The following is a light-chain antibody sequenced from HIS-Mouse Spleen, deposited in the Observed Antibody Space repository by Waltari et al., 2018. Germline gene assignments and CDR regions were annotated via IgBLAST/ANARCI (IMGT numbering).Light chain of an antibody. CDR2: EGS. J-gene: IGLJ3*02. V-gene: IGLV2-23*01. Sequence: QSALTQPASVSGSPGQSITISCTGTSSDVGSYNLVSWYQQHPGKAPKLLIYEGSKRPSGVSNLLSGSKSGNTASLTISELQAEDEADYYCCSYAGSSTWVFGGGTKLTVL. CDR1: SSDVGSYNL. CDR3: CSYAGSSTWV.